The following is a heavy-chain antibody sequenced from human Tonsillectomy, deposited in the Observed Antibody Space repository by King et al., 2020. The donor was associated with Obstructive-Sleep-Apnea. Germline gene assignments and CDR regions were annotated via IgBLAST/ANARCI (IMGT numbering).Heavy chain of an antibody. J-gene: IGHJ4*02. Sequence: QLVQSGAEVRKPGASMKGSCKASGYTFVNYFMHWVRQAPGQRLEWMGIINPSGGSPTYAQRFQDRVTMTRETSTSTVYMELSSLRFEDTAVYYCARAHSGSYFDVWGQGTLVTVSS. D-gene: IGHD1-26*01. CDR2: INPSGGSP. CDR3: ARAHSGSYFDV. V-gene: IGHV1-46*01. CDR1: GYTFVNYF.